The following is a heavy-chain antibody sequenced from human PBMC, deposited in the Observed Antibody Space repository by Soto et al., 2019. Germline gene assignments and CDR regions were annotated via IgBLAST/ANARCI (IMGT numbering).Heavy chain of an antibody. CDR3: AKDRRRSLEWFLKGDYYYYMDV. CDR1: GFTFSSYA. D-gene: IGHD3-3*01. J-gene: IGHJ6*03. V-gene: IGHV3-23*01. CDR2: ISGSGGST. Sequence: EVQLLESGGGLVQPGGSLRLSCAASGFTFSSYAMSWVRQAPWKGLEWVSDISGSGGSTYYADSVKGRFTISRDNSKNTLYLQMNSLRAEDTAVYYCAKDRRRSLEWFLKGDYYYYMDVWGKGTTVTVSS.